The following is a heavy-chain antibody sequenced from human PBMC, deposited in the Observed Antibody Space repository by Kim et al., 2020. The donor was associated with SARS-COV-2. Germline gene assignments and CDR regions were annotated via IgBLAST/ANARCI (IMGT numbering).Heavy chain of an antibody. CDR2: ISYDGSNK. Sequence: GGSLRLSCAASGFTFSSYGMHWVRQAPGKGLEWVAVISYDGSNKYYADSVKGRFTISRDNSKNTLYLQMNSLRAEDTAVYYCAKEVTRFLEWPTEYYYYYYGMDVWGQGTTVTVSS. CDR3: AKEVTRFLEWPTEYYYYYYGMDV. J-gene: IGHJ6*02. CDR1: GFTFSSYG. V-gene: IGHV3-30*18. D-gene: IGHD3-3*01.